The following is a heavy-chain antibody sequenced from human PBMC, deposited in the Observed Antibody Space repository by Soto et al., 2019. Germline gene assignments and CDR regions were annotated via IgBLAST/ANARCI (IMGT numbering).Heavy chain of an antibody. Sequence: QVQLVQSGAEVKKPGSSVKVSCKASGGTFSSYAISWVRQAPGQGLEWMGGIIPIFGTANYAQKFQGRVTITADESTSTAYMELSSLRTEDTAVYYCASSPRSIAARLVPANWFDPWGQGILVTVSS. D-gene: IGHD6-6*01. CDR2: IIPIFGTA. CDR1: GGTFSSYA. J-gene: IGHJ5*02. CDR3: ASSPRSIAARLVPANWFDP. V-gene: IGHV1-69*01.